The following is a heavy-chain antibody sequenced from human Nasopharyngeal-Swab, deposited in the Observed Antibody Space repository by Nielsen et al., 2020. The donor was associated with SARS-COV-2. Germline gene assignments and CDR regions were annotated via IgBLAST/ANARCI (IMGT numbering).Heavy chain of an antibody. D-gene: IGHD5-18*01. CDR2: IIPIFGTA. J-gene: IGHJ4*02. CDR3: AGRGYSYDDGLFDY. V-gene: IGHV1-69*01. Sequence: WVRQAPGQGLEWMGGIIPIFGTANYAQKFQGRVTITADESTSTAYMELSSLRSEDTAVYYCAGRGYSYDDGLFDYWGQGTLVTVSS.